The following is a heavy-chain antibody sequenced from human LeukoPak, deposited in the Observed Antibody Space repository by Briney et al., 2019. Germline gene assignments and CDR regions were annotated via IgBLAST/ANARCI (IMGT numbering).Heavy chain of an antibody. V-gene: IGHV3-13*01. Sequence: GGSLRLSCAASGFTFSSYDMHWVRQAPGKGLEWVSAIGTAGDTYYPGSVKGRFTISRENAKNSLYLQMNSLRAGDTAVYYCARVYSGSYSRYYGMDVWGQGTTVTVSS. CDR2: IGTAGDT. CDR3: ARVYSGSYSRYYGMDV. D-gene: IGHD1-26*01. J-gene: IGHJ6*02. CDR1: GFTFSSYD.